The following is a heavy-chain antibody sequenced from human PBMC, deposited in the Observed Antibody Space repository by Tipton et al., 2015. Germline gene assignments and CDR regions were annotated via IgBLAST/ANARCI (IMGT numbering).Heavy chain of an antibody. Sequence: QSGAEVKKPGASVKVSCKASEYTFTAYYIHWVRQAPGQGLEWMGWINPDSGGTNYAQKFQGRVTMTRDTSISTAYMELSRLRSDDMAVYYCARDYWTTYYDESSGFPGGWWGQGTLVTVSS. CDR3: ARDYWTTYYDESSGFPGGW. CDR1: EYTFTAYY. J-gene: IGHJ4*02. D-gene: IGHD3-22*01. V-gene: IGHV1-2*02. CDR2: INPDSGGT.